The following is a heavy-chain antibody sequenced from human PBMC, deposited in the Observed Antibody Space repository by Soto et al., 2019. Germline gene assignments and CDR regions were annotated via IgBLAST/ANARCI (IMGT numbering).Heavy chain of an antibody. V-gene: IGHV3-72*01. D-gene: IGHD3-22*01. J-gene: IGHJ4*02. Sequence: GGSLRLSCAASGFTFSDHYMDWVRQAPGKGLEWVGRTRNKANSYTTEYAASVKGRFTISRDDSKNSLYLQMNSLKTEDTAVYYCATKYPYYDSSGYYPGDYWGQGTLVTVSS. CDR3: ATKYPYYDSSGYYPGDY. CDR2: TRNKANSYTT. CDR1: GFTFSDHY.